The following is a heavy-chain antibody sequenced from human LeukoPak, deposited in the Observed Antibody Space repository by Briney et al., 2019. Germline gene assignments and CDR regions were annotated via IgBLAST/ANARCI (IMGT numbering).Heavy chain of an antibody. Sequence: GGSLRLSCAASGFTFSSYAMHWVRQAPGKGLEWVAVISYDGSNKYYADSVKGRFTISRDNSNNTVHLQMNSLRPDDSALYYCAREDNPLWFDPWGQGTPVTVSS. CDR1: GFTFSSYA. V-gene: IGHV3-30-3*01. J-gene: IGHJ5*02. CDR3: AREDNPLWFDP. D-gene: IGHD1-1*01. CDR2: ISYDGSNK.